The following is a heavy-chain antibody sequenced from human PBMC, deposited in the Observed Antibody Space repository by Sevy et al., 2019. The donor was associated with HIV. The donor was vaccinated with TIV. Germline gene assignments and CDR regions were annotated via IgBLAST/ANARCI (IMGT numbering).Heavy chain of an antibody. D-gene: IGHD6-13*01. J-gene: IGHJ1*01. CDR1: GGSINNKAYY. CDR2: MSYSGNS. V-gene: IGHV4-39*01. CDR3: ARRLSAAGGGNEYFQP. Sequence: SETLSLTCTVSGGSINNKAYYWAWIRQPPGKGLKWIGSMSYSGNSYYNPSLNCRVTISLDTSKNQFSLMLTFVTAADTAVYYYARRLSAAGGGNEYFQPWGQGTLVTVSS.